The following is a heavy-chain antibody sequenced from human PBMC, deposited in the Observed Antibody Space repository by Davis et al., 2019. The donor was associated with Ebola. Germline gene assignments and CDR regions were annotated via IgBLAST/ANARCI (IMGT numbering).Heavy chain of an antibody. Sequence: MPSETLSLTCTVSGGSISSGDYYWSWIRQPPGKGLEWIGYIYHSGSAYYHPSLKSRVTISVDTSKNQFSLKLSSVTAADTAVYYCARGPPQQLGDYWGQGTLVTVSS. D-gene: IGHD6-13*01. CDR3: ARGPPQQLGDY. J-gene: IGHJ4*02. CDR2: IYHSGSA. V-gene: IGHV4-30-4*02. CDR1: GGSISSGDYY.